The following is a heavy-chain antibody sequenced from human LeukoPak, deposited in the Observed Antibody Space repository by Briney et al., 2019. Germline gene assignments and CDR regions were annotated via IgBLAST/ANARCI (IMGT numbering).Heavy chain of an antibody. V-gene: IGHV3-30*18. CDR2: ISYDGSNK. J-gene: IGHJ6*02. CDR3: AKDLLRRLRLGELSIPYGMDV. CDR1: GFTFSSYG. Sequence: GGSLRLSCAASGFTFSSYGMHWVRQAPGKGLEWVAVISYDGSNKYYADSVKGRFTISRDNSKNTLYLQMNSLRAEDTAVYYCAKDLLRRLRLGELSIPYGMDVWGQGTTVTVSS. D-gene: IGHD3-16*02.